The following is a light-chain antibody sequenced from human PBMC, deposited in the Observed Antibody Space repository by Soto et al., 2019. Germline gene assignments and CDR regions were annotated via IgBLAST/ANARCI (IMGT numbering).Light chain of an antibody. Sequence: EMVMTQSPATLSVSPGERATLSCRASQSISSNLAWYQQKPGQAPRLLIYGASARDTDTPARFSGSGSGTEFTLTISSLQSEDFAVYYCQQYNIWPLTFGGGTKVEIK. V-gene: IGKV3-15*01. CDR2: GAS. CDR1: QSISSN. CDR3: QQYNIWPLT. J-gene: IGKJ4*01.